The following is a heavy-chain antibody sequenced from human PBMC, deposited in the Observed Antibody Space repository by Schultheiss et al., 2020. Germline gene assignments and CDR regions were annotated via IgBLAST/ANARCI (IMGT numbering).Heavy chain of an antibody. V-gene: IGHV3-53*01. CDR1: GFTFSSYS. D-gene: IGHD1-26*01. CDR3: ARVGWELGYYFDY. J-gene: IGHJ4*02. CDR2: IYSGGST. Sequence: GESLKISCAASGFTFSSYSMNWVRQAPGKGLEWVSVIYSGGSTYYADSVKGRFTISRDNSKNTLYLQMNSLRAEDTAVYYCARVGWELGYYFDYWGQGTLVTVSS.